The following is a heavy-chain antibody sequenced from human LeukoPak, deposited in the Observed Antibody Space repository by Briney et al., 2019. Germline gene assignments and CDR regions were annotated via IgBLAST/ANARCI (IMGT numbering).Heavy chain of an antibody. D-gene: IGHD2-15*01. J-gene: IGHJ4*02. Sequence: SETLSPTRPVSGYSLSSGYYWGRIPPPPRERPEWIGGIYHSGSTYYNPSLKSRVTISVDTSKNQFSLKLSSVTAADTAVYYCARVLSVVAAIPKSHYFDYWGQGTLVTVSS. CDR1: GYSLSSGYY. CDR2: IYHSGST. CDR3: ARVLSVVAAIPKSHYFDY. V-gene: IGHV4-38-2*02.